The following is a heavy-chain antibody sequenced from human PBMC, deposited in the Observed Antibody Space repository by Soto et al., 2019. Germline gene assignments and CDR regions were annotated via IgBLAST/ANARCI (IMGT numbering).Heavy chain of an antibody. CDR1: GGSISSYY. CDR2: IYYSGST. CDR3: ARRGGYSGYDRGFFDY. V-gene: IGHV4-59*01. D-gene: IGHD5-12*01. Sequence: PSETLSLTCTVSGGSISSYYWSWIRQPPGKGLEWIGYIYYSGSTNYNPSLKSRVTISVDTSKNQFSLKLSSVTAADTAVYYCARRGGYSGYDRGFFDYWGQGTLVTVSS. J-gene: IGHJ4*02.